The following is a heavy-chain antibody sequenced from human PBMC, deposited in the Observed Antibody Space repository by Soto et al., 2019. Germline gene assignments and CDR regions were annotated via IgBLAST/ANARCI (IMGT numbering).Heavy chain of an antibody. D-gene: IGHD2-15*01. CDR3: AREAQYCSGGSCYWFFWGAQNAENQTDAFDI. CDR2: IKQDGSEK. Sequence: HPGGSLRLSCAASGFTFSSYWMSWVRQAPGKGLEWVAYIKQDGSEKYYVDSVKGRFTISRDNAKNSLYLQMNSLRAENTAVYYCAREAQYCSGGSCYWFFWGAQNAENQTDAFDIWGQGTMVTVSS. CDR1: GFTFSSYW. V-gene: IGHV3-7*01. J-gene: IGHJ3*02.